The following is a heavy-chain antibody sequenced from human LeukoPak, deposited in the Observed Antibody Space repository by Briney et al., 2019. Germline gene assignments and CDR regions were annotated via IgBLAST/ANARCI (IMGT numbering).Heavy chain of an antibody. V-gene: IGHV3-21*01. CDR3: ARDYGGWFDN. J-gene: IGHJ5*02. CDR2: ISSSSIDI. Sequence: GGSLRLSCEASGFTFRSYGLNWVRQAPGKGLEWVSSISSSSIDIYYADSVKGRFTVSRDDAKNSVFLQMNSLRAEDAAVYSCARDYGGWFDNWGQGTLVTVSS. CDR1: GFTFRSYG. D-gene: IGHD3-10*01.